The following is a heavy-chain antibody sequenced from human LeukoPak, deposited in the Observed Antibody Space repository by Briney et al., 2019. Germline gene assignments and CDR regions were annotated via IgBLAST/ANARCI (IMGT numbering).Heavy chain of an antibody. CDR2: IGTAGDT. V-gene: IGHV3-13*01. D-gene: IGHD3-16*02. CDR3: ARQSVSKAFDT. CDR1: GFTFSSYD. J-gene: IGHJ5*02. Sequence: GGSLRLSCAASGFTFSSYDMHWVRQATGKGLEWVSAIGTAGDTYYPGSVKGRFTISRENAKNSLYLQMNSLRAEDTAVYYCARQSVSKAFDTWGQGTLVTVSS.